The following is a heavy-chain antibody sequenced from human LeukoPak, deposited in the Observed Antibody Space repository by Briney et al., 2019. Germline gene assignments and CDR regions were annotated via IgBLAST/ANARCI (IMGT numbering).Heavy chain of an antibody. CDR3: ARLDRGAFDI. Sequence: GGSLRLSCAAFKFTFSSYEINWVRQAPGKGLEWVSYISSSGNTIYYADSVKGRFTITRDNAKNSVYLQMNSLRAEDTGVYYCARLDRGAFDIWGQGTMVTVSS. V-gene: IGHV3-48*03. CDR2: ISSSGNTI. CDR1: KFTFSSYE. D-gene: IGHD3-22*01. J-gene: IGHJ3*02.